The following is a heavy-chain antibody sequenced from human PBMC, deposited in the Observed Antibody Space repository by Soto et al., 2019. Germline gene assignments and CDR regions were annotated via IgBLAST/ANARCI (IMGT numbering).Heavy chain of an antibody. CDR2: IIPIFGTA. J-gene: IGHJ6*02. D-gene: IGHD1-26*01. V-gene: IGHV1-69*13. CDR1: GGTFSSYA. Sequence: ASVKVSCKASGGTFSSYAISWVRQAPGQGLEWMGGIIPIFGTANYAQKFQGRVTITADESTSTAYMELSSLRSEDTAVYYCARGKWELLALASYYYYGMDVWGQGTTVTVSS. CDR3: ARGKWELLALASYYYYGMDV.